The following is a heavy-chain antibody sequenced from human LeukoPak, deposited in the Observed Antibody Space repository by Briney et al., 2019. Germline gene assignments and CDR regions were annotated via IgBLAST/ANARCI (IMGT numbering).Heavy chain of an antibody. V-gene: IGHV1-8*01. Sequence: ASVTVSCKASEYTFTSYDINWVRQATGQGLEWMGWMNPNSGNTGYAQKFQGRVTMTRNTSISTAYMELSSLRSEDTAVYYCARWISTSTSDYWGQGTLVTVSS. CDR1: EYTFTSYD. CDR3: ARWISTSTSDY. CDR2: MNPNSGNT. J-gene: IGHJ4*02. D-gene: IGHD2-2*01.